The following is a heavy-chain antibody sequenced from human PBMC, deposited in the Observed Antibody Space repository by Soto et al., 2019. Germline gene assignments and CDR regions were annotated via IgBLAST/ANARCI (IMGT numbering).Heavy chain of an antibody. CDR1: GGCISSGDYY. CDR2: IYYSGST. V-gene: IGHV4-30-4*01. D-gene: IGHD2-2*01. J-gene: IGHJ6*02. Sequence: QVQLQESGPGLVKPSQTLSLTCTVSGGCISSGDYYWSWIRQPPGKGLEWIGYIYYSGSTYYNPSLTSRVTISVDTSKNQFALKLSSVTVADTAVYYGARGGSIVVVPAAMNCCYYGMDVWGQGTTVTVSS. CDR3: ARGGSIVVVPAAMNCCYYGMDV.